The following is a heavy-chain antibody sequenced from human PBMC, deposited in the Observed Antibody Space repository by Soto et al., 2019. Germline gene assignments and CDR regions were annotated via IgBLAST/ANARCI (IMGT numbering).Heavy chain of an antibody. J-gene: IGHJ3*02. Sequence: QVQLVQSGAEVKKPGASVKVSCKASGYTFTRYDIGWVRQAPGQGLEWMGWISTNNGNTKYAQKLQGRVTTTTDTSTTTAYMELRSLRPDDTAVYYCARRGSGSYGYAFDIWGQGTMVTVSS. CDR1: GYTFTRYD. D-gene: IGHD3-10*01. CDR2: ISTNNGNT. CDR3: ARRGSGSYGYAFDI. V-gene: IGHV1-18*01.